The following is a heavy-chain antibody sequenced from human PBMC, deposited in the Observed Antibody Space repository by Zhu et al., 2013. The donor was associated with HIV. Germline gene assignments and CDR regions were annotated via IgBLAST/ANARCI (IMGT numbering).Heavy chain of an antibody. V-gene: IGHV1-2*02. CDR3: AKMVLSLVAADAVGLDY. D-gene: IGHD2-15*01. J-gene: IGHJ4*02. CDR2: INPKNGGT. Sequence: VQLVQSGAEVKKPGASVKVSCRASGYSFTDYYMHWVRQAPGQGPEWMGWINPKNGGTYYAQKFQGSVTLTRDTSISTAYMELSRLRSDDTAVYYCAKMVLSLVAADAVGLDYWGQGTLITVSS. CDR1: GYSFTDYY.